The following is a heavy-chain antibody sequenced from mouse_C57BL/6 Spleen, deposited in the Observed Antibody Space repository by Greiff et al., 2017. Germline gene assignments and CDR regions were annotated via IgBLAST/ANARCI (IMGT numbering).Heavy chain of an antibody. CDR1: GYTFTDYE. CDR3: TSRGFAY. CDR2: IDPETGGT. Sequence: VQLQQSGAELVRPGASVTLSCKASGYTFTDYEMHWVKQTPVHGLEWIGAIDPETGGTAYNQKFKGKAILTADKSSSTAYMELRSLSSEDSAVYYCTSRGFAYWGQGTLVTVSA. V-gene: IGHV1-15*01. J-gene: IGHJ3*01.